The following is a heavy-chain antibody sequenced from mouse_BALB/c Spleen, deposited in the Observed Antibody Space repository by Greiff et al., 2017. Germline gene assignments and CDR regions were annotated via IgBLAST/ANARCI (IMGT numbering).Heavy chain of an antibody. CDR3: TTYYGNPAWFAY. CDR2: INPSNGGT. J-gene: IGHJ3*01. V-gene: IGHV1S81*02. D-gene: IGHD2-10*01. Sequence: QVQLQQSGAELVKPGASVKLSCKASGYTFTSYYMYWVKQRPGQGLEWIGEINPSNGGTNFNEKFKSKATLTVDKSSSTAYMQLSSLTSEDSAVYYCTTYYGNPAWFAYWGQGTLVTVSA. CDR1: GYTFTSYY.